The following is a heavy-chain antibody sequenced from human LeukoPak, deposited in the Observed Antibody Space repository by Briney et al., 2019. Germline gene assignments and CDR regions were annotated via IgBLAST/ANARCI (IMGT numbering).Heavy chain of an antibody. D-gene: IGHD2-21*02. CDR3: ARQYCGGDCYPDDY. CDR2: ISAYNGNT. V-gene: IGHV1-18*01. CDR1: GYTSTSYG. Sequence: ASVKVSCKASGYTSTSYGISWVRQAPGQGLEWMGWISAYNGNTNYAQKLQGRVTMTTDASTSTAYMELRSLRSDDTAVYYCARQYCGGDCYPDDYWGQGTLVTVSS. J-gene: IGHJ4*02.